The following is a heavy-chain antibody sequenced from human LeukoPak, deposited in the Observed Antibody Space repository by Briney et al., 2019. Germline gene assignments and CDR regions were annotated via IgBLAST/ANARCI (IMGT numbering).Heavy chain of an antibody. Sequence: GGSLRLSCAAPGFTFSTYGMHWVPRAPGKGLEWVAVIWYDGSSIHYADSVKGRFTISRDDSNNALYLQMHTLRAEDTALYYCASGPPFLKYFEYWGQGTLVTVSS. CDR2: IWYDGSSI. CDR3: ASGPPFLKYFEY. J-gene: IGHJ4*02. D-gene: IGHD3-3*01. CDR1: GFTFSTYG. V-gene: IGHV3-33*01.